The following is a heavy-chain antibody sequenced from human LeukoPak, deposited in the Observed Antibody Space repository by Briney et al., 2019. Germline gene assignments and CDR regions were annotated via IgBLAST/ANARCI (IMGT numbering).Heavy chain of an antibody. CDR1: GFTFSSYA. Sequence: SGGSLRLSCAASGFTFSSYAMSWIRQPPGMGLEWIGSIYYTGNTYYNASLKSQVSISIDTSKNQFSLKLTSVTAADTAVYYCARQSGSGLFILPGGQGTLVTVSS. CDR2: IYYTGNT. D-gene: IGHD3/OR15-3a*01. J-gene: IGHJ4*02. V-gene: IGHV4-39*01. CDR3: ARQSGSGLFILP.